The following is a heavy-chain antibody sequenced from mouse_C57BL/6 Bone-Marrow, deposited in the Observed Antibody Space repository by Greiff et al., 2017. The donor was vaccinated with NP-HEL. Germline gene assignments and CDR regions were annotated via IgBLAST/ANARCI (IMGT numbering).Heavy chain of an antibody. V-gene: IGHV1-7*01. J-gene: IGHJ3*01. CDR1: GYTFTSYW. CDR2: INPSSGYT. CDR3: ARAPPPSWFAY. Sequence: LVESGAELAKPGASVKLSCKASGYTFTSYWMHWVKQRPGQGLEWIGYINPSSGYTKYNQKFKDKATLTANKSSRTAYMQLSSLTYEDSAVYSGARAPPPSWFAYWGQGTLVTVSA.